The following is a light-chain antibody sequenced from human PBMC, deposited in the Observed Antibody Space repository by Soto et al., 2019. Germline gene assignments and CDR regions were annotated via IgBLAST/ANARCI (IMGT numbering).Light chain of an antibody. V-gene: IGKV3-20*01. Sequence: EIVLTQSPGTLSLSPGERASLSCRASQNVNSNYLAWYQQRPGQAPRLLIYDASSRATGIPDRFGGSGSGTDFTLTISRLEPEDFAMYYCQQYGGSPQTFGRGTKVDIX. CDR1: QNVNSNY. J-gene: IGKJ1*01. CDR2: DAS. CDR3: QQYGGSPQT.